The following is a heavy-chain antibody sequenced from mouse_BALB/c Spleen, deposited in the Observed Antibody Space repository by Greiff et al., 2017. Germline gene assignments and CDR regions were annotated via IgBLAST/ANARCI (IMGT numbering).Heavy chain of an antibody. CDR3: ARKLGRNWYFDV. CDR2: ISYDGSN. D-gene: IGHD4-1*01. V-gene: IGHV3-6*02. J-gene: IGHJ1*01. CDR1: GYSITSGYY. Sequence: EVQLQESGPGLVKPSQSLSLTCSVTGYSITSGYYWNWIRQFPGNKLEWMGYISYDGSNNYNPSLKNRISITRDTSKNQFFLKLNSVTTEDTATYYCARKLGRNWYFDVWGAGTTVTVSS.